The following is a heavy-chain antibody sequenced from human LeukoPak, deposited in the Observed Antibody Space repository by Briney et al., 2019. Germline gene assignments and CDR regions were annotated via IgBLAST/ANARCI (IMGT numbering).Heavy chain of an antibody. CDR3: ARPPENGIYGDKRDY. CDR1: GYSFTTYW. Sequence: GESLKISCKGSGYSFTTYWIGWVLQMPGKGLEWMGVIYPGDSDTKYSPSFQGQVTISVDKSISTAYLQWSSLKASDTAMYYCARPPENGIYGDKRDYWGQGTLVIVSS. D-gene: IGHD4-17*01. J-gene: IGHJ4*02. CDR2: IYPGDSDT. V-gene: IGHV5-51*01.